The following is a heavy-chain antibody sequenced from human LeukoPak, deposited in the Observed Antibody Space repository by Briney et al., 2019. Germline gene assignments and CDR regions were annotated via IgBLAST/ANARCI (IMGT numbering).Heavy chain of an antibody. CDR2: IYYSGST. CDR1: GGSISSYY. D-gene: IGHD3-10*01. CDR3: ARGGMVRGVIITDY. V-gene: IGHV4-59*01. Sequence: KPSETLSLTCTVSGGSISSYYWSWIRQTPGKGLEWIGYIYYSGSTNYNPSLKSRVTISVDTSKNQFSLKLSSVTAADTAVYYCARGGMVRGVIITDYWGQGTLVTVSS. J-gene: IGHJ4*02.